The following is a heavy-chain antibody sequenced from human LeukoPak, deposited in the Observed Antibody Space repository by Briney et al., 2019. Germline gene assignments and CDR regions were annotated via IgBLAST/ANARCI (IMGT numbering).Heavy chain of an antibody. CDR1: GGSFSGYY. Sequence: PSETLSLTCAVYGGSFSGYYWGWIRQPPGKGLEWIGEINHSGSTNYNPSLKSRVTISVDTSRNQFSLNLNSVTAADTAMYSCARGSHGVGPDYWGQGTLVTVSS. D-gene: IGHD1-26*01. CDR3: ARGSHGVGPDY. CDR2: INHSGST. J-gene: IGHJ4*02. V-gene: IGHV4-34*01.